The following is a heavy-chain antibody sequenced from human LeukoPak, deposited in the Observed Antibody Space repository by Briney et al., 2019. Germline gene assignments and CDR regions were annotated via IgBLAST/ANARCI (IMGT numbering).Heavy chain of an antibody. V-gene: IGHV3-30*18. CDR2: ISYDGSNK. Sequence: AGGSLRLSCAASGFTFSTHAMSWVRQAPGKGLEWVAVISYDGSNKYYADSVKGRFTISRDNSKNTLYLQMNSLRAEDTAVYYCAKGAVTDFFDYWGQGTLVTVSS. CDR1: GFTFSTHA. D-gene: IGHD4-11*01. CDR3: AKGAVTDFFDY. J-gene: IGHJ4*02.